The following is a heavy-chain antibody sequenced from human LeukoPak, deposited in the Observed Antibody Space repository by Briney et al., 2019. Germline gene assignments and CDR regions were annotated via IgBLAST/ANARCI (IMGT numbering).Heavy chain of an antibody. CDR3: ARVGRGDTYGYVDY. D-gene: IGHD5-18*01. Sequence: PGGSLRLSRAASGFTVSSNYMSWVRQAPGKGLAWVSVLYSGCNTYYADSVKGRFVISRDNSRKMLFLQMNSLRAEDTAVYYCARVGRGDTYGYVDYWGQGTLVTVSS. V-gene: IGHV3-66*01. CDR1: GFTVSSNY. J-gene: IGHJ4*02. CDR2: LYSGCNT.